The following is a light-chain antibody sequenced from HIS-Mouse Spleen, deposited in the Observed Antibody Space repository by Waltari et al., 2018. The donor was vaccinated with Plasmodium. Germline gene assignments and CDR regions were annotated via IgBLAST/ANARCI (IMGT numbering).Light chain of an antibody. CDR2: MNN. J-gene: IGLJ2*01. CDR1: ISSIGSNT. V-gene: IGLV1-44*01. CDR3: AAWDDSLNGVV. Sequence: QSVLTEPPSASGTPGRRVSISCSGSISSIGSNTVNLYQQHPGTAPNLLIYMNNQRPSGVPDRFSGSKSGTSASLAISGLQSEDEADYYCAAWDDSLNGVVFAGGTKLTVL.